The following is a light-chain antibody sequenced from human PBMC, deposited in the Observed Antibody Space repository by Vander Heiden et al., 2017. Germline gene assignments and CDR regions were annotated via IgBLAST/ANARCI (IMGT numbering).Light chain of an antibody. CDR3: SSYTSSSTHVV. Sequence: QSALTQPASVSGSPGQSITISCTGTSSDVGGYNYVSWYQQHPGKAPKRRIYDVSKRPSGVSNRFSGSKSGNTASLTISELQAEDGADYYCSSYTSSSTHVVFGGRTKLTVL. V-gene: IGLV2-14*01. J-gene: IGLJ2*01. CDR1: SSDVGGYNY. CDR2: DVS.